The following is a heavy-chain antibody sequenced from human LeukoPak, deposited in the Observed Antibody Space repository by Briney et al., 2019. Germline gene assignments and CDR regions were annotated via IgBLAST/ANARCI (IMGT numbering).Heavy chain of an antibody. CDR3: ASGGYSYGYDEFDY. CDR1: GGSISSYY. CDR2: IYTSGST. V-gene: IGHV4-4*07. J-gene: IGHJ4*02. Sequence: PSETLSLTCTVSGGSISSYYWSWIRQPAGKGLEWIGRIYTSGSTNYNPSLKSRVTMSVDTSKNQLSLKLSSVTAADTAVYYCASGGYSYGYDEFDYWGQGTLVTVSS. D-gene: IGHD5-18*01.